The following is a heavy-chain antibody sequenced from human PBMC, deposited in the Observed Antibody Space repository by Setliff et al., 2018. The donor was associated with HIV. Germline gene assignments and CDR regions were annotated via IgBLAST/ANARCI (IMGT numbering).Heavy chain of an antibody. CDR3: ARELYREWDY. J-gene: IGHJ4*02. Sequence: PGGSLRLSCAASGFAFSSHQMSWVRQAPGKGLEWVSVIYGGGTTHHADSVKGRFTISRDNSKNTVYLQMNSLRVEDTAVYYCARELYREWDYWGQGTLVTVSS. CDR2: IYGGGTT. D-gene: IGHD3-10*01. V-gene: IGHV3-66*02. CDR1: GFAFSSHQ.